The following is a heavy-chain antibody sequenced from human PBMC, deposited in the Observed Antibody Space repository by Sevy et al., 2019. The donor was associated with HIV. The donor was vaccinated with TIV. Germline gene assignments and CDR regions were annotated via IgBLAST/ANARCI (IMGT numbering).Heavy chain of an antibody. J-gene: IGHJ6*04. D-gene: IGHD3-3*01. CDR1: GGSISSGGYY. CDR3: ASVGTYYDFWSGHQTHWMDV. V-gene: IGHV4-31*03. Sequence: AESLSLTCTVSGGSISSGGYYWSWIRQHPGKGLEWIGYIYYSGSTYYNPSLKSRVTISVDTSKNQFSLKLSSVTAADTAVSYCASVGTYYDFWSGHQTHWMDVWGKGTTVIVSS. CDR2: IYYSGST.